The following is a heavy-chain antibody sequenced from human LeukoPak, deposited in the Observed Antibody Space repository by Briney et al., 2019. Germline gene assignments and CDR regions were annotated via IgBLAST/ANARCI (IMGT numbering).Heavy chain of an antibody. CDR2: IGTAGDT. V-gene: IGHV3-13*01. CDR3: VRGPYCSGGSCYGHFDY. D-gene: IGHD2-15*01. J-gene: IGHJ4*02. Sequence: GGSLRLSCAASGFTFSDYDMYWVRQSTGKGLEWVSAIGTAGDTYYPGSVKGRFTISRENAKNSLYLQMNSLRVGDTAVYYCVRGPYCSGGSCYGHFDYWGPGTLVTASS. CDR1: GFTFSDYD.